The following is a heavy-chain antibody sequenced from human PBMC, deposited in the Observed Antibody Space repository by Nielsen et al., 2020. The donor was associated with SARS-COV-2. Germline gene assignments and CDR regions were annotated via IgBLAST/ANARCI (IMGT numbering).Heavy chain of an antibody. J-gene: IGHJ3*02. V-gene: IGHV3-7*01. CDR3: ARGWFYYDTNALRGDAFDI. CDR1: GGSFSGYY. D-gene: IGHD3-22*01. Sequence: ETLSLTCAVYGGSFSGYYWSWVRQAPGKGLEWVANIKQDGSEKYYVDSVKGRFTISRDNAKNSLYLQMNSLRGEDTAVYYCARGWFYYDTNALRGDAFDIWGQGTLVTVSS. CDR2: IKQDGSEK.